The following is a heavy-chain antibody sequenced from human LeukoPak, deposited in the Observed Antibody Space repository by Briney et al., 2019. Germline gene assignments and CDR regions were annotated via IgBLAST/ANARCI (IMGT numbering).Heavy chain of an antibody. CDR3: ARDHNYLDYGQGFDP. V-gene: IGHV1-46*01. CDR2: VNLSGGST. Sequence: ASVNVSCKASGYTFTNYYVHWVRQAPGQGLEWMGTVNLSGGSTTCAQKFQGRVTMTRDTSTRTVYMELSSLRTEDTAVYYCARDHNYLDYGQGFDPWGQGTLVIVSS. D-gene: IGHD4-17*01. CDR1: GYTFTNYY. J-gene: IGHJ5*02.